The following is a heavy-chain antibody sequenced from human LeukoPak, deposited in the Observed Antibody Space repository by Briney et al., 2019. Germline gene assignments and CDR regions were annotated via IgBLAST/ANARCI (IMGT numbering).Heavy chain of an antibody. CDR2: ISGSGGST. J-gene: IGHJ4*02. CDR3: AKDAMFYYDGSGYYWDY. D-gene: IGHD3-22*01. V-gene: IGHV3-23*01. Sequence: GGSLRLSCAASGFTFSSYAMSWVRQAPGKGLEWVSAISGSGGSTYYADSVKGRFTISRDNSKSTLYLQMNSLIAEDTAVYYCAKDAMFYYDGSGYYWDYWGQGTLVTVSS. CDR1: GFTFSSYA.